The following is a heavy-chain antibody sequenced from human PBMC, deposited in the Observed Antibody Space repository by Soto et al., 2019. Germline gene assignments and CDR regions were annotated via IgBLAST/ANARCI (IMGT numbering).Heavy chain of an antibody. D-gene: IGHD1-1*01. J-gene: IGHJ4*02. V-gene: IGHV4-31*03. CDR3: GRSIEASGNYDFDY. CDR2: MYYSGST. Sequence: SEPISVTNTVVYGTIIGLGYYWICNHQHPGKGLEWIGYMYYSGSTYYNPSLKSRVTISVDTSKNQFSLKLSSVTAADTAVYYCGRSIEASGNYDFDYWGQATLVTGSS. CDR1: YGTIIGLGYY.